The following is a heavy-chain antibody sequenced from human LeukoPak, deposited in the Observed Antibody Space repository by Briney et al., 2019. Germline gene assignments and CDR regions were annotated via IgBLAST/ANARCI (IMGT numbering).Heavy chain of an antibody. CDR3: ARRRVATMRVGVGAFDI. D-gene: IGHD5-12*01. CDR2: IYPGDSDT. J-gene: IGHJ3*02. V-gene: IGHV5-51*01. CDR1: GYSFTSYW. Sequence: PGESLKISCKGSGYSFTSYWIGWVRQMPGKGLEWMGIIYPGDSDTRYSPSFQGQVTISADKSISTAYLQWSSLKASDTAMYYCARRRVATMRVGVGAFDIWGQGTMVTVSS.